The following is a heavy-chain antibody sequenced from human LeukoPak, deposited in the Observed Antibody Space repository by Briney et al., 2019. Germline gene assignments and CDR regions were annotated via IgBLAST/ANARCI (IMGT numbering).Heavy chain of an antibody. Sequence: GRSLRLSCAASGFTFDDYAMHWVRQAPGKGLEWVSGISWNSGSIGYADSVKGRFTTSRDNAKNSLYLQMNSLRAEDTAVYYCARGDFDYWGQGTLVTVSS. J-gene: IGHJ4*02. CDR1: GFTFDDYA. CDR3: ARGDFDY. V-gene: IGHV3-9*01. CDR2: ISWNSGSI.